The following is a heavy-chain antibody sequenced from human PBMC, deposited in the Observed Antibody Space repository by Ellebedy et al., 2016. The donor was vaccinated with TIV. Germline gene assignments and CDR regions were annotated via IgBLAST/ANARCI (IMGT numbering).Heavy chain of an antibody. CDR1: GYTFTNYG. V-gene: IGHV1-18*04. CDR2: ISANNGNT. CDR3: ARSEGIYGGGPKWFNP. Sequence: AASVKVSCKASGYTFTNYGISWERQAPGQGLEWMGWISANNGNTKYPQKFQGRVTMTTDTSTSTAYMELRSLRSDDTAVYYCARSEGIYGGGPKWFNPWGQGTLVTVSS. D-gene: IGHD4-23*01. J-gene: IGHJ5*02.